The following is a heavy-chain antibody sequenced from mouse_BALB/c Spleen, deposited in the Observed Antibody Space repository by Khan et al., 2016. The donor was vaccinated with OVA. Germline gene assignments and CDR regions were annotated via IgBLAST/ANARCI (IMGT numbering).Heavy chain of an antibody. J-gene: IGHJ3*01. Sequence: QVQLQQSGAELARPGASVKLSCKASGYTFTDYYITWVKQRTGQGLEWIGELSPGSGDIYYNEKFKGKASLPAAKSSSTAYMQLSSLTSEDSAGYFCARRNYFGYTFAYWGHCTLVTVSA. CDR3: ARRNYFGYTFAY. CDR2: LSPGSGDI. V-gene: IGHV1-77*01. D-gene: IGHD1-2*01. CDR1: GYTFTDYY.